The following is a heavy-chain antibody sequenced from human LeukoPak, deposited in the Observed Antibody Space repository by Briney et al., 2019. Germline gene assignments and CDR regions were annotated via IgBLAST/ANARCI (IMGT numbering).Heavy chain of an antibody. CDR2: ISYDGSNK. CDR1: GFTFSSYG. D-gene: IGHD3-3*01. V-gene: IGHV3-30*18. Sequence: GRSLRLSCAASGFTFSSYGMHWVRQAPGKGLEWVAVISYDGSNKYYADSVKDRFTISRDNSKNTLYLQMNSLRAEDTAVYYCAKGGFWSGYYGSDFDYWGQGTLVTVSS. CDR3: AKGGFWSGYYGSDFDY. J-gene: IGHJ4*02.